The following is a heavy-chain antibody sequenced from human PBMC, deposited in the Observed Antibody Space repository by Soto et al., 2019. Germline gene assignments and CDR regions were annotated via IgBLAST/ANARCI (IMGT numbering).Heavy chain of an antibody. J-gene: IGHJ4*02. CDR1: GGSFSGYY. CDR3: ARGRGYRNGSGRTEY. Sequence: QVQLQQWGAGLLKPSETLSLTCAVYGGSFSGYYWSWIRQPPGKGLEWIGEINHSGSTNYNPSLTRRVTITVDTSKTQFSLKLSSVTAADTAVYYCARGRGYRNGSGRTEYWGQGTLVTVSS. D-gene: IGHD3-10*01. CDR2: INHSGST. V-gene: IGHV4-34*01.